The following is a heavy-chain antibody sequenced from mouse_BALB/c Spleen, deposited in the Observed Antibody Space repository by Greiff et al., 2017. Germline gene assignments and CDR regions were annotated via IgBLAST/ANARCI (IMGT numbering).Heavy chain of an antibody. V-gene: IGHV7-3*02. CDR2: IRNKANGYTT. J-gene: IGHJ2*01. D-gene: IGHD4-1*02. Sequence: EVKLVESGGGLVQPGGSLRLSCATSGFTFTDYYMSWVRQPPGKALEWLGFIRNKANGYTTEYSASVKGRFTISRDNSQSILYLQMNTLRAEDSATYYCARPTGTYFDYWGQGTTLTVSS. CDR3: ARPTGTYFDY. CDR1: GFTFTDYY.